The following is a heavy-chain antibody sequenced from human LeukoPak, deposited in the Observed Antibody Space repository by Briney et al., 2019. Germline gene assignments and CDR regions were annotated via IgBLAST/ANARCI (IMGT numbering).Heavy chain of an antibody. CDR2: INSNTGGT. CDR1: GDIFTGSF. V-gene: IGHV1-2*02. J-gene: IGHJ4*02. Sequence: VAPVKVSCKASGDIFTGSFMHWVRQAPGQGLEWMGWINSNTGGTKFAQKFQGRVTMTRDTSISTAYMELSSLRSDDTAVYYCARADPVAYWGQGTQVTVSS. CDR3: ARADPVAY.